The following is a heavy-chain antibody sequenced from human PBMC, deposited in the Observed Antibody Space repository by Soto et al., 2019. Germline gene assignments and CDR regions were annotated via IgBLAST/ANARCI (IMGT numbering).Heavy chain of an antibody. D-gene: IGHD6-13*01. J-gene: IGHJ4*02. V-gene: IGHV3-23*01. Sequence: GGSLRLSCAASGFTFSIYAMSWVRQAPGKGLDWVSTISDSGDNTYYADSVKGRFTISRDNSKNKLYLQMNSLRADDTAVYYCAKSLRSSGWYYFDYWGQGTLVTVSS. CDR1: GFTFSIYA. CDR2: ISDSGDNT. CDR3: AKSLRSSGWYYFDY.